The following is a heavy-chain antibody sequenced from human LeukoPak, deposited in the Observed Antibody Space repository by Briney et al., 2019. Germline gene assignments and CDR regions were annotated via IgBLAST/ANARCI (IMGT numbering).Heavy chain of an antibody. J-gene: IGHJ4*02. V-gene: IGHV4-59*01. Sequence: PSETLSLTCTVSGGSISSYYWSWIRQPPGKGLEWVGYIYYSGSTNYNPSLKSRVTISVDTSKNQFSLKLSPVTAADTAVYYCARSYYDSSGYYYGYWGQGTLVTVSS. CDR3: ARSYYDSSGYYYGY. D-gene: IGHD3-22*01. CDR2: IYYSGST. CDR1: GGSISSYY.